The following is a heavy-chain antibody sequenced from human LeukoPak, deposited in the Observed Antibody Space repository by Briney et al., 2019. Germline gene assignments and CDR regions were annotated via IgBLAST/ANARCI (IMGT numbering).Heavy chain of an antibody. V-gene: IGHV4-4*07. D-gene: IGHD4-17*01. CDR3: ARGRAVTTGDDY. Sequence: SETLSLTCTVSGGSINNYWSWIRQPAGKGLEWIGRIFSSGSTVYHPSLKSRVTMSVDTSRNSFSLKLTSVTAAGTAVYYCARGRAVTTGDDYWGQGTLVTVSS. CDR1: GGSINNY. J-gene: IGHJ4*02. CDR2: IFSSGST.